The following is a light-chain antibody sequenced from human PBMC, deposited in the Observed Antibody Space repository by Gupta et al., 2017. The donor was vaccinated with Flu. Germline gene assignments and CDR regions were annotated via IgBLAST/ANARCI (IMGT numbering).Light chain of an antibody. CDR1: TLSNQY. Sequence: GQTARITCSGNTLSNQYTYWYQQKPGQAPVLVIFKDTERPSGIPERFSGSNSGKTVTLTISGVQAEDEAAYYCQSADNSGTYVVFGGGTRLTV. V-gene: IGLV3-25*03. CDR3: QSADNSGTYVV. CDR2: KDT. J-gene: IGLJ3*02.